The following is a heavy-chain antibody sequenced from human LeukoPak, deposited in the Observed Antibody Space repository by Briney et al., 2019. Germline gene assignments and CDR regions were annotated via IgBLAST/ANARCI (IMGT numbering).Heavy chain of an antibody. Sequence: ASVKVSCKASGYTFKHYYMHWVRQAPGQGLEWMGRINPSDGSTSYAQKFQGRVTMTRDTSTTTVYMDLSSLRSEDTAVYYCARYCSGGDCDFFDSWGQGTLVTVSS. D-gene: IGHD2-15*01. CDR2: INPSDGST. CDR1: GYTFKHYY. CDR3: ARYCSGGDCDFFDS. J-gene: IGHJ4*02. V-gene: IGHV1-46*02.